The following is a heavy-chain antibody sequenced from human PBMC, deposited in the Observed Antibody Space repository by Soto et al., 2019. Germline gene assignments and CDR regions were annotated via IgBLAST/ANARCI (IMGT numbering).Heavy chain of an antibody. CDR2: IDPSDSRT. CDR1: GYMFPIYH. J-gene: IGHJ4*02. V-gene: IGHV5-10-1*01. Sequence: GQSISICCEASGYMFPIYHISWVRQMHGKGLEWVGKIDPSDSRTMYRPSSRARITISXXXXXXTXYXEXGXLKAXDTAMYYCARHHSNGDFDFWGQGTQVTVSS. CDR3: ARHHSNGDFDF. D-gene: IGHD2-8*01.